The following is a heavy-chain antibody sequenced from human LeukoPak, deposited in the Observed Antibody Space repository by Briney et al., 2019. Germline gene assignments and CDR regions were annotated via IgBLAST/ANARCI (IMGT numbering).Heavy chain of an antibody. D-gene: IGHD6-13*01. CDR3: ARGGQQLVYFDY. V-gene: IGHV3-30*02. J-gene: IGHJ4*02. CDR2: IRYDGSNK. CDR1: GFTFSSSG. Sequence: GGSLRLSCSASGFTFSSSGMHWVRQAPGKGLEWVAFIRYDGSNKYYADSVKGRFTISRDNSNNTPYLQMNSLRTEDTAVYYCARGGQQLVYFDYWGQGTLVTVSS.